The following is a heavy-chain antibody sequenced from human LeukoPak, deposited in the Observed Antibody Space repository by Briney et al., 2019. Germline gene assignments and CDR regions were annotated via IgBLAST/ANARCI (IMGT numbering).Heavy chain of an antibody. CDR2: IYYSGST. D-gene: IGHD3-22*01. CDR3: ARHRYYYDSSGYYYQP. J-gene: IGHJ5*02. V-gene: IGHV4-59*01. Sequence: PSETLSLTCTVSGASISSYYWSWIRQPPGKGLEWIGYIYYSGSTNYNPSLKSRVTISVDTSKNQFSLRLSSLTAAHTAVYYCARHRYYYDSSGYYYQPWGQGTLVTVSS. CDR1: GASISSYY.